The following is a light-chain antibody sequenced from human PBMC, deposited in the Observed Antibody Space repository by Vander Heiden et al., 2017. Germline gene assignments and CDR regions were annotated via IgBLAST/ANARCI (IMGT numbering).Light chain of an antibody. J-gene: IGLJ2*01. V-gene: IGLV1-51*01. CDR1: SSMIGNNH. Sequence: SVLTQPPSASAAPQQKVTIPCSGSSSMIGNNHVTWYHQLPATAPELLIYDENKLPSETPDRFSGSKSGTSATLATTGLQPVDEADYYCGTWNNSLSAVIFGGGTKLTVL. CDR3: GTWNNSLSAVI. CDR2: DEN.